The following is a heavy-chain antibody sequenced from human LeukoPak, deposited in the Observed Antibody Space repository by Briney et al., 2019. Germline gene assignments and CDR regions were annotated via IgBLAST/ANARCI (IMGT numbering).Heavy chain of an antibody. J-gene: IGHJ6*02. CDR1: GGTFSSYA. CDR3: ATGGQQLALDYYYYYYGMDV. CDR2: FDPEDGET. D-gene: IGHD6-13*01. V-gene: IGHV1-24*01. Sequence: GASVKVSCKASGGTFSSYAISWVRQAPGQGLEWMGGFDPEDGETIYAQKFQGRVTMTEDTSTDTAYMELSSLRSEDTAVYYCATGGQQLALDYYYYYYGMDVWGQGTAVTVSS.